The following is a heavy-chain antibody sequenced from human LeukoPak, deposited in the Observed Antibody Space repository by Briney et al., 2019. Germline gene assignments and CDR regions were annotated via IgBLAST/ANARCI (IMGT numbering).Heavy chain of an antibody. Sequence: SQTLSLTCAVSGGSISSGGYSWSWIRPPPGKGLAWIGYIYHSGSTYYNPSLKSRVTISVDRSKNQFSLKLSSVTAADTAVYYCASTPYNWNYTPHFDYWGQGTLVTVSS. V-gene: IGHV4-30-2*01. CDR1: GGSISSGGYS. D-gene: IGHD1-7*01. CDR3: ASTPYNWNYTPHFDY. J-gene: IGHJ4*02. CDR2: IYHSGST.